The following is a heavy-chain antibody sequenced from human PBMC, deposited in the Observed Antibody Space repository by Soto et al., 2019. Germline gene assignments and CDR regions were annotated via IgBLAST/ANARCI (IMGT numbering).Heavy chain of an antibody. V-gene: IGHV3-49*04. J-gene: IGHJ6*02. Sequence: SLRLSCAASGFTFSSYGMHWVRQAPGKGLEWVGFIRSKAYGGTTEYAASVKGRFTISRDDSKSIAHLQMNSLKTEDTAVYYCTRDPCSSTRCSGGDYYGMDVWGQGTTVTVSS. D-gene: IGHD2-2*01. CDR3: TRDPCSSTRCSGGDYYGMDV. CDR1: GFTFSSYG. CDR2: IRSKAYGGTT.